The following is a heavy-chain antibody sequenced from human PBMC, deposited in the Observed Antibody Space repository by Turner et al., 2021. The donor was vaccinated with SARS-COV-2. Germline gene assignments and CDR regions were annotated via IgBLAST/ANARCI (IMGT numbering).Heavy chain of an antibody. CDR3: AREGYSGHFDH. V-gene: IGHV1-69*01. J-gene: IGHJ4*02. Sequence: QVHLVQSGAEVKTPGSAVKASCKVSGDKFSTNGISWVRQAPGKGLEWMGGVVPIFGKSNYAQKFQGRVTITADELTTTAYMELSRLTSEDTAVYFCAREGYSGHFDHWGQGTLVTVSS. D-gene: IGHD4-4*01. CDR2: VVPIFGKS. CDR1: GDKFSTNG.